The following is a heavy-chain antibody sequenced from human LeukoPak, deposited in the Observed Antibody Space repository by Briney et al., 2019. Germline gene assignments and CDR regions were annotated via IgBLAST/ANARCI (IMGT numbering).Heavy chain of an antibody. V-gene: IGHV3-7*01. CDR2: INQDGSKE. CDR1: GFAFSDYW. CDR3: VRDGGVSGYDLLDY. Sequence: GGSLRLSCAASGFAFSDYWMTWVRQAPGKGLEWVAHINQDGSKEHYMDSVKARFTISRDNAKNSLPLQMNSLRAEDTAVYYCVRDGGVSGYDLLDYWGQGTLVTVSS. D-gene: IGHD5-12*01. J-gene: IGHJ4*02.